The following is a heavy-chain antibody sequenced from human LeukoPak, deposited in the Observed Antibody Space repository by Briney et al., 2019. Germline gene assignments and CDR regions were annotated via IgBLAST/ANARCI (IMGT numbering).Heavy chain of an antibody. Sequence: SETLSLTCAVYGGSFSGYYWSWIRQPPGKGLEWIGEINHSGSTNYNPSLKSRVTISVDTSKNQFSLKLSSVTAADTAVYYCAGVDYFGSWYFDGMDVWGQGTTVTVSS. CDR3: AGVDYFGSWYFDGMDV. V-gene: IGHV4-34*01. CDR2: INHSGST. J-gene: IGHJ6*02. D-gene: IGHD6-13*01. CDR1: GGSFSGYY.